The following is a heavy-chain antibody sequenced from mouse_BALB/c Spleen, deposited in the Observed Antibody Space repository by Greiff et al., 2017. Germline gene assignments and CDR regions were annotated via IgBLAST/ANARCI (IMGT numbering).Heavy chain of an antibody. D-gene: IGHD1-1*01. CDR3: ASPVIYYYGSSLAY. CDR1: GYSFTGYF. Sequence: VQLQQSGPELVKPGASVKISCKASGYSFTGYFMNWVMQSHGKSLEWIGRINPYNGDTFYNQKFKGKATLTVDKSSSTAHMELRSLASEDSAVFYCASPVIYYYGSSLAYWGQGTLVTVSA. CDR2: INPYNGDT. V-gene: IGHV1-20*02. J-gene: IGHJ3*01.